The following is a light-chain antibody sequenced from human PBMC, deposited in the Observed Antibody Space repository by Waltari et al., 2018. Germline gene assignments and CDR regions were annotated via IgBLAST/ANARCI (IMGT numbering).Light chain of an antibody. CDR1: SCDVGGHNY. CDR2: DVN. V-gene: IGLV2-14*03. CDR3: TSYTSSSTYV. J-gene: IGLJ1*01. Sequence: QSALTQPASVSGSPGQSITIPCTGTSCDVGGHNYVAWYQPRPGKAPKLIIYDVNKRPSGVSDRFSGSKSGNTASLTISEIQTEDEADYYCTSYTSSSTYVFGIGTKVTVL.